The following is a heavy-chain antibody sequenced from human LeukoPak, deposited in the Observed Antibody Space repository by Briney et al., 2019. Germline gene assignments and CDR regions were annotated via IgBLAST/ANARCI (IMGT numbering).Heavy chain of an antibody. CDR3: ARRYCSSDICNHLDC. CDR2: ISSSSSTI. J-gene: IGHJ4*02. D-gene: IGHD2-2*01. V-gene: IGHV3-48*01. CDR1: GFTFSSYS. Sequence: GGSLRLSCAASGFTFSSYSMNWVRQAPGKGLEWVSYISSSSSTIYYADSVKGRFTISRDNAKNSLYLQMNSLRAEDTAVYYCARRYCSSDICNHLDCWGQGTLVTVSS.